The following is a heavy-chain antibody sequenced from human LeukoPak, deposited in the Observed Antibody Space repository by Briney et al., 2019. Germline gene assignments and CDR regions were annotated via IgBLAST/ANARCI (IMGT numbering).Heavy chain of an antibody. D-gene: IGHD5-12*01. V-gene: IGHV3-66*01. J-gene: IGHJ3*02. CDR3: ARDHGSGYAFDI. Sequence: GGSLRLSCAASGFTVSSNYMSWVRQAPGKGLEWVSVIYSGGSTYYADSVKGRFTISRDNAKSSLYLQMNSLRAEDTAVYYCARDHGSGYAFDIWGQGTMVTVSS. CDR1: GFTVSSNY. CDR2: IYSGGST.